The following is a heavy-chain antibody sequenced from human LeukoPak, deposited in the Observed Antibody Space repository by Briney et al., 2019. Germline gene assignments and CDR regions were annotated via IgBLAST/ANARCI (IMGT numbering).Heavy chain of an antibody. V-gene: IGHV3-23*01. D-gene: IGHD3-10*01. J-gene: IGHJ6*02. CDR2: ISGSDGST. Sequence: GGSLRLSCAASGFTFSSCAMSWVRQAPGKGLEWVSAISGSDGSTYYADSVKGRFTISRDNSKNTLYLQMNSLRAEDTAVYYCAKEPGSGSFPPYGMDVWGQGTTVTVSS. CDR1: GFTFSSCA. CDR3: AKEPGSGSFPPYGMDV.